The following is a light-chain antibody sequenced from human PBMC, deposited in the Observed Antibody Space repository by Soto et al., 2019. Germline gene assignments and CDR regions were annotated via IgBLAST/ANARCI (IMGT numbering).Light chain of an antibody. CDR2: GAS. J-gene: IGKJ1*01. CDR3: QQYGSLSWT. V-gene: IGKV3-20*01. CDR1: QRVCRKY. Sequence: IGFKQSPGNPVLSPGGRATLSLRAHQRVCRKYLAWYQQKPGQAPRILIFGASGRATGIPDRFSGSGSGTDFTLTISRLEPEDFAVYYCQQYGSLSWTFGQGTKVEIK.